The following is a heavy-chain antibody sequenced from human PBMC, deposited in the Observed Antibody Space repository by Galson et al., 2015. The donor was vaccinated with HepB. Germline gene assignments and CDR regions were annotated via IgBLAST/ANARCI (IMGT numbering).Heavy chain of an antibody. D-gene: IGHD6-6*01. Sequence: SVKVSCKASGGTFSSYAISWVRQAPGQGLEWMGWISAYNGNTNYAQKLQGRVTMTTDTSTSTAYMELRSLRSDDTAVYYCARSPPVPSYSSSPLGSWGQGTLVTVSS. CDR3: ARSPPVPSYSSSPLGS. J-gene: IGHJ5*02. CDR1: GGTFSSYA. CDR2: ISAYNGNT. V-gene: IGHV1-18*01.